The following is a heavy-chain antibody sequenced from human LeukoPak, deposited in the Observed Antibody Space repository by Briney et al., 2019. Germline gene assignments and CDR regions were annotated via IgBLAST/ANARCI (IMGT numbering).Heavy chain of an antibody. CDR3: ARDRAWFYYDSSGPGAFDI. CDR1: GGSISSYY. J-gene: IGHJ3*02. V-gene: IGHV4-59*01. CDR2: IYYSGST. Sequence: SETLSLTCAVSGGSISSYYWSWIRQPPGKGLEWIGYIYYSGSTNYNPSLKSRVTISVDTSKNQFSLKLSSVTAADTAVYYCARDRAWFYYDSSGPGAFDIWGQGTMVTVSS. D-gene: IGHD3-22*01.